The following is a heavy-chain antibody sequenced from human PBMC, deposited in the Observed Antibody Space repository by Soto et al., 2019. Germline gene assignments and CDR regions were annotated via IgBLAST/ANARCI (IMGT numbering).Heavy chain of an antibody. CDR1: GFTCSSYD. Sequence: PWGSLRLSCAASGFTCSSYDMSWVRQAPGKGLEWVSTILVAGSTHYPDSVKGRFTISRDNSKNTVFLQMNSLTAGDTAVYYCAKATATGGGAFDICGQGTVVTVSS. V-gene: IGHV3-23*01. D-gene: IGHD2-8*02. J-gene: IGHJ3*02. CDR2: ILVAGST. CDR3: AKATATGGGAFDI.